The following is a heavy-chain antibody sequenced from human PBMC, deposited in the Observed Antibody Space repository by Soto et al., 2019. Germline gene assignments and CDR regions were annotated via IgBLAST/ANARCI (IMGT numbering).Heavy chain of an antibody. CDR3: ARDRLIAVTGLLHY. D-gene: IGHD6-19*01. J-gene: IGHJ4*02. V-gene: IGHV1-18*01. Sequence: QVQLVQSGAEVKKPGASVKVSFKTSGYPFTRYGINWVRQAPGQGPEWMGWISAYNGKTSYTQKFQGRVTMTTDTSTSTAYMELRSLRSDDTAVYYCARDRLIAVTGLLHYWGQGTLVTVSS. CDR2: ISAYNGKT. CDR1: GYPFTRYG.